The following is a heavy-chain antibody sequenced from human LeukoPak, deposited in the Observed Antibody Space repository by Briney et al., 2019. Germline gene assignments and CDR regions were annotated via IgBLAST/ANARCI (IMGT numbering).Heavy chain of an antibody. Sequence: ASVKVSCKASGGTFSSYAISWVRQAPGQGLEWMGGIIPIFGTANYAQKFQGRVTITADESTSTAYMELSSLRSEDTAVYYCAGFGVVAYNWFDSWGQGTLVTVSS. D-gene: IGHD3-3*01. V-gene: IGHV1-69*13. CDR2: IIPIFGTA. CDR3: AGFGVVAYNWFDS. J-gene: IGHJ5*01. CDR1: GGTFSSYA.